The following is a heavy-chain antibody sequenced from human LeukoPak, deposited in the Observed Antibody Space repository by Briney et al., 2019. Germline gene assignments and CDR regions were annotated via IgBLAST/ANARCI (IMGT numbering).Heavy chain of an antibody. CDR3: ARGAYCDILTGYHSFDY. D-gene: IGHD3-9*01. V-gene: IGHV3-30*04. CDR1: GFTFSSYA. Sequence: PGGSLRLSCAASGFTFSSYAMHWVRQAPGKGLEWVAVISYDGSNKYYADSVKGRFTISRDNSKNTLYLQMNSLRAEDTAVYYCARGAYCDILTGYHSFDYWGQGTLVTVPS. J-gene: IGHJ4*02. CDR2: ISYDGSNK.